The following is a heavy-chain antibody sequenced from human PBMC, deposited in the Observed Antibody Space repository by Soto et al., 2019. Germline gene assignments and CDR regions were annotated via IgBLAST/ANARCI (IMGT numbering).Heavy chain of an antibody. D-gene: IGHD2-15*01. CDR3: VRGGGGGLFDP. CDR2: ISPGSRYP. J-gene: IGHJ5*02. CDR1: GFTFSSYA. Sequence: GGSLRLSCAASGFTFSSYAMSWVRQAPGKGLEWLSYISPGSRYPAYADSVKGRFTISRDNAKRSLYLQMMSLTAEDTAIYYCVRGGGGGLFDPWGQGTMVTVSS. V-gene: IGHV3-21*05.